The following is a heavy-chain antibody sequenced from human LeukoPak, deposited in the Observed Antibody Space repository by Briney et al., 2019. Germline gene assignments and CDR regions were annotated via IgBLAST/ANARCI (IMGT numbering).Heavy chain of an antibody. CDR1: GYTFTSYG. CDR3: ARAPRYFSGSYFTFDY. Sequence: GASAKVSCKASGYTFTSYGISWVRQAPGQGLEWMGWISAYNGNTNYAQKLQGRVTMTTDTSTSTAYMELRSLRSDDTAVYYCARAPRYFSGSYFTFDYWGQGTLVTASS. J-gene: IGHJ4*02. V-gene: IGHV1-18*01. CDR2: ISAYNGNT. D-gene: IGHD1-26*01.